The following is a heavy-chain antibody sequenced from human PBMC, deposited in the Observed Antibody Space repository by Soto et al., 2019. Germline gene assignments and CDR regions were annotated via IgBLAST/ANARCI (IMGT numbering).Heavy chain of an antibody. CDR1: GFTFSSYA. V-gene: IGHV3-30-3*01. CDR2: ISYDGSNK. J-gene: IGHJ4*02. Sequence: QVQLVESGGGVVQPGRSLRLSCAASGFTFSSYAMHWVRQAPGKGLEWVAVISYDGSNKYYADSVKGRFTISRDNSKNTLYLQMNSLRAEDTAVYYCARLDYYDSSGYYAGGFFYWCQGTLVTVSS. D-gene: IGHD3-22*01. CDR3: ARLDYYDSSGYYAGGFFY.